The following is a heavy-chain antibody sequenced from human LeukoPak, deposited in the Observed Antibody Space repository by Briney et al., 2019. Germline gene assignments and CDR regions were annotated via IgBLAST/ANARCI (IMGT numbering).Heavy chain of an antibody. V-gene: IGHV4-59*01. J-gene: IGHJ4*02. Sequence: SETLSLTCTVSGGSISTYYWSWIRQPPGKGLEWIGYIHYSGSTSYNPSLKSRITISVDTSKNQLSLILNSVTAADTAVYYCAREGSIVVVPAASEFDYWGQGTLVTVSS. CDR3: AREGSIVVVPAASEFDY. CDR1: GGSISTYY. D-gene: IGHD2-2*01. CDR2: IHYSGST.